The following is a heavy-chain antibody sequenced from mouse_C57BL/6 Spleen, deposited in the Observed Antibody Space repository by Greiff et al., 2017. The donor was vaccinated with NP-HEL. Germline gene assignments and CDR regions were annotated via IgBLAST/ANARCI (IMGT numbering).Heavy chain of an antibody. V-gene: IGHV2-6-1*01. CDR2: IWSDGST. CDR3: ARQGYYSNYEAMDY. CDR1: GFSLTSYG. Sequence: VKLMESGPGLVAPSQSLSITCTVSGFSLTSYGVHWVRQPPGKGLEWLVVIWSDGSTTYNSALKSRLSISKDNSKSQVFLKMNSLQTDDTAMYYCARQGYYSNYEAMDYWGQGTSVTVSS. D-gene: IGHD2-5*01. J-gene: IGHJ4*01.